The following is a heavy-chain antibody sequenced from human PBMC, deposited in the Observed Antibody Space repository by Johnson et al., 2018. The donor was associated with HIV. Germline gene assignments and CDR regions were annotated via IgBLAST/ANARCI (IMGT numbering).Heavy chain of an antibody. J-gene: IGHJ3*02. CDR3: ARERSLVRGVMPGAFDI. Sequence: EVQLVESGGGVVQPGRSLRLSCAASGFTFDDYGMTWVRQAPGKGLEWVSGINWNGGNTSYADSVKGRFTISRDNAKNSLYLQMNSLRAEDTALYYCARERSLVRGVMPGAFDIWGQGTVVTVSS. V-gene: IGHV3-20*04. D-gene: IGHD3-10*01. CDR2: INWNGGNT. CDR1: GFTFDDYG.